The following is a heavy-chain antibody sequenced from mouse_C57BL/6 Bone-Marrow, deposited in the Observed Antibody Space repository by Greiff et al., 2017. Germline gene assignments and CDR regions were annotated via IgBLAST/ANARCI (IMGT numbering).Heavy chain of an antibody. CDR2: IYPRSGNT. Sequence: VQLQQSGAELVRPGASVKLSCKASGYTFTSYGISWVKQRTGQGLEWIGEIYPRSGNTYYNEKFKGKATLTSDKTSSTAYMELRSLTSEDSAVYFCARKSYCGSSLDGWGQGTTVTVSS. D-gene: IGHD1-1*01. CDR3: ARKSYCGSSLDG. J-gene: IGHJ2*01. CDR1: GYTFTSYG. V-gene: IGHV1-81*01.